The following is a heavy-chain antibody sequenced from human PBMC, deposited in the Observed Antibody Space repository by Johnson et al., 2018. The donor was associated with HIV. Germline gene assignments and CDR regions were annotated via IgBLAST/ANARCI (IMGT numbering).Heavy chain of an antibody. CDR1: GFTFSSYA. CDR2: IKSKTDGGTT. J-gene: IGHJ3*02. CDR3: ASWNYFDAFDI. V-gene: IGHV3-15*01. D-gene: IGHD1-7*01. Sequence: VQLVESGGGLVQPGGSLRLSCAASGFTFSSYAMSWVRQAPGKGLEWVGRIKSKTDGGTTDYAAPVKGRFTISRDDSKNTLYLQMNSLKTEDTAVYYCASWNYFDAFDIWGQGTMVTVSS.